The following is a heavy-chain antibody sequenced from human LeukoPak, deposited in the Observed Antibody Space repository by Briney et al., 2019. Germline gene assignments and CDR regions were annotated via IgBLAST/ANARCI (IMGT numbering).Heavy chain of an antibody. CDR2: ISGSGGST. CDR3: ATGTRVYYDTSGYYYEGA. J-gene: IGHJ6*02. Sequence: PGGSLRLSCAASEFTVSANYMNWVRQAPGKGLEWVSGISGSGGSTYYADSVKGRFTISRDNSKKTVSLQMNSLRAEDTAVYYCATGTRVYYDTSGYYYEGAWGQGTTVTVSS. V-gene: IGHV3-23*01. CDR1: EFTVSANY. D-gene: IGHD3-22*01.